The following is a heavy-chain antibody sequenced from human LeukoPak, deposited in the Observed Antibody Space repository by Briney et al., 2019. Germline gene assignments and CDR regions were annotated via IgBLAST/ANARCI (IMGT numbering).Heavy chain of an antibody. D-gene: IGHD1-26*01. CDR2: INHSGST. J-gene: IGHJ4*02. CDR1: GGSFSGYY. CDR3: HSGRYYLDY. Sequence: PSETLSLTCAVYGGSFSGYYWSWIRQPPGKGLEWIGEINHSGSTNYNPSLKSRVTISVDTSKNQFSLKLSSVTAADTAVYYCHSGRYYLDYWGQGTLVTVSS. V-gene: IGHV4-34*01.